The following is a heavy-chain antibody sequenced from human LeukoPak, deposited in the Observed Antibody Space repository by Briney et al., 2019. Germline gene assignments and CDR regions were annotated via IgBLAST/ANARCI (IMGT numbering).Heavy chain of an antibody. CDR1: GGSISSGDYY. CDR2: IYYSGST. D-gene: IGHD3-16*01. V-gene: IGHV4-30-4*08. Sequence: SQTLSLTCTVSGGSISSGDYYWSWIRQPPGKGLEWIGYIYYSGSTYYNPSLKSRVTISVDTSKNQFSLKLSSVTAADTAVYYCARDGGAGNWFDPWGQGTLVTVSS. J-gene: IGHJ5*02. CDR3: ARDGGAGNWFDP.